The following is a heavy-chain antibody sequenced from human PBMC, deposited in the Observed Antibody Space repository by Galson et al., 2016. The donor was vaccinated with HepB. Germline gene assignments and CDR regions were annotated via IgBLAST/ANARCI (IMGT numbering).Heavy chain of an antibody. D-gene: IGHD2-21*02. J-gene: IGHJ3*02. V-gene: IGHV1-69*13. CDR3: ARDPRVVTAIPGIPEHHGGFDI. CDR1: GGTFSNYA. Sequence: SVKVSCKASGGTFSNYAISWVRQAPGQGLEWMGGIIPIFATANYAQKFQGRVTITADESTSTAYMELSSLRAEDTAVYYCARDPRVVTAIPGIPEHHGGFDIWGQGTMVTVSS. CDR2: IIPIFATA.